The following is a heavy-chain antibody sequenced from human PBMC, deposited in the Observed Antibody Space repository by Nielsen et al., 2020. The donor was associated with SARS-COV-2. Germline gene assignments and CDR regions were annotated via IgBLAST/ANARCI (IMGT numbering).Heavy chain of an antibody. D-gene: IGHD2-15*01. Sequence: SLKISCAASGFTFDDYAMHWVRQAPGKGLEWVSGISWNSGSIGYADSVKGRFTISRDNAKNSLYLQMNSLRAEDTAVYYCARDCGSLLYYYGMDVWGQGTTVTVSS. CDR3: ARDCGSLLYYYGMDV. CDR1: GFTFDDYA. J-gene: IGHJ6*02. CDR2: ISWNSGSI. V-gene: IGHV3-9*01.